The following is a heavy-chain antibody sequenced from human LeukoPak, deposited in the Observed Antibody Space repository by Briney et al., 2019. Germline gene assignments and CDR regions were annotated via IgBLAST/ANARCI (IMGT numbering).Heavy chain of an antibody. CDR1: GGSFSGYY. CDR2: INHSGST. D-gene: IGHD5-18*01. J-gene: IGHJ4*02. Sequence: PSETLSLTCAVCGGSFSGYYWSWIRQPPGKGLEWIGEINHSGSTNYNPSLKSRVTISVDTSKNQFSLKLSSVTAADTAVYYCARESRGYSYGYIYWGQGTLVTVSS. CDR3: ARESRGYSYGYIY. V-gene: IGHV4-34*01.